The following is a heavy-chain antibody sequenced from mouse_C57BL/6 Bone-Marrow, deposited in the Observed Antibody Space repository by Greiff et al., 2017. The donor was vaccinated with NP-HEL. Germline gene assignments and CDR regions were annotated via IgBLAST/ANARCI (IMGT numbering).Heavy chain of an antibody. CDR1: GFTFSSYG. J-gene: IGHJ2*01. D-gene: IGHD1-1*01. CDR3: ARHLPYYYGSSYDY. Sequence: VQLQQSGGDLVKPGGSLKLSCAASGFTFSSYGMSWVRQTPDKRLEWVATISSGGSYTYYPDSVKGRFTISRDNAKNTLYLQMSSLKSEDTAMYYCARHLPYYYGSSYDYWGQGTTLTVSS. CDR2: ISSGGSYT. V-gene: IGHV5-6*01.